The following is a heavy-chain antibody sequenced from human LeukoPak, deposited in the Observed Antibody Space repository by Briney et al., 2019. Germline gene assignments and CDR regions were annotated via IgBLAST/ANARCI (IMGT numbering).Heavy chain of an antibody. CDR1: GFTFGDYA. D-gene: IGHD6-19*01. J-gene: IGHJ4*02. CDR2: IRSKTDGGTT. CDR3: TTVGSGWYDY. V-gene: IGHV3-15*01. Sequence: PGRSLRLSCTASGFTFGDYAMSWFRQAPGKGLEWVGRIRSKTDGGTTDYAAPVKGRFTISRDDSKNTLYLQMNSLKTEDTAVYYCTTVGSGWYDYWGQGTLVTVSS.